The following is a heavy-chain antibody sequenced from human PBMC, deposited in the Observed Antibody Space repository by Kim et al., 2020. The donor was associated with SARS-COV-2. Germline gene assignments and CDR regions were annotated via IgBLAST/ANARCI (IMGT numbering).Heavy chain of an antibody. V-gene: IGHV3-21*01. CDR2: SSSSSYI. CDR3: AREGY. J-gene: IGHJ4*02. Sequence: SSSSSYIYYADSVKGRFTISRDNAKNSLYLQMNSLRAEDTAVYYCAREGYWGQGTLVTVSS.